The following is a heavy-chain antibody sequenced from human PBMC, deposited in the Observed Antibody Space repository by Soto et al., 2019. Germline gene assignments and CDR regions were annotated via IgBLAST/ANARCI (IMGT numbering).Heavy chain of an antibody. V-gene: IGHV3-23*01. J-gene: IGHJ4*02. CDR3: AKVFLNYDYFDY. Sequence: GGSLRLPCAASGFTFSSYAMSWVRQAPGKGLEWVSAISGSGGSTYYADSVKGRFTISRDNSKNTLYLQMNSLRAEDTAVYYCAKVFLNYDYFDYWGQGTLVTVSS. CDR1: GFTFSSYA. CDR2: ISGSGGST. D-gene: IGHD1-7*01.